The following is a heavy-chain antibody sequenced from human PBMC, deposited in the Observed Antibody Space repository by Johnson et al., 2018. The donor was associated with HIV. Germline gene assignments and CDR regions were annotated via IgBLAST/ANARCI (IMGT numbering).Heavy chain of an antibody. V-gene: IGHV3-33*01. D-gene: IGHD5-18*01. CDR2: VWYDGSNK. Sequence: QVQLVESGGGLVQPGGSLRLSCVASGFTFSDYGMHWVRQAPGKGLEWVAVVWYDGSNKYSADSVKGRLTISSDNSKNFLYLQMNSLRPEDTAVYYCARDGRDLVTRGSFDVWGQGTVVTVSS. J-gene: IGHJ3*01. CDR3: ARDGRDLVTRGSFDV. CDR1: GFTFSDYG.